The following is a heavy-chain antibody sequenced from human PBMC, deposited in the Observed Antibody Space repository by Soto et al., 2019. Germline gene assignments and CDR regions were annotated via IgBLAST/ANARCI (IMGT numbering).Heavy chain of an antibody. CDR1: GGSFSGYY. J-gene: IGHJ5*02. V-gene: IGHV4-34*01. D-gene: IGHD2-21*02. CDR2: INHSGST. Sequence: PSETLSLTCAVYGGSFSGYYWSWIRQPPGKGLEWIGEINHSGSTNYNPSLKSRVTISVDTSKNQFSLKLSSVTAADTAVYYFARGLLHIVVVTAKNWFDPWGQGTLVTVSS. CDR3: ARGLLHIVVVTAKNWFDP.